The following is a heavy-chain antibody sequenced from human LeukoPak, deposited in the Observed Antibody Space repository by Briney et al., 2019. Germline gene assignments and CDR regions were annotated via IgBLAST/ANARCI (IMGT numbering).Heavy chain of an antibody. V-gene: IGHV1-58*02. CDR3: AAEYMTRNYYYGMDV. CDR2: IVVGSGNT. CDR1: GFTFTSSA. D-gene: IGHD1-14*01. Sequence: GASLKVSCKASGFTFTSSAMQWVRRARRQRLEWIGWIVVGSGNTNYAQKFQERVTITRDMSTSTAYMELSSLRSEDTAVYYCAAEYMTRNYYYGMDVWGQGTTVTVSS. J-gene: IGHJ6*02.